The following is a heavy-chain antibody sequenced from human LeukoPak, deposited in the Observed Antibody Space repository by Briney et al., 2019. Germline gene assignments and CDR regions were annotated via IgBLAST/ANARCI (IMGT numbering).Heavy chain of an antibody. V-gene: IGHV3-13*01. CDR1: GFTFSSYD. J-gene: IGHJ6*02. D-gene: IGHD6-6*01. CDR3: ARGPKSFEYSSSSGVWSYYYYGMDV. CDR2: IGTAGDT. Sequence: GGSLRLSCAASGFTFSSYDMHWVRQATGKGLEWVSAIGTAGDTYYPGSVKGRFTISRENAENSLYLQMNSLRAEDTAVYYCARGPKSFEYSSSSGVWSYYYYGMDVWGQGTTVTVSS.